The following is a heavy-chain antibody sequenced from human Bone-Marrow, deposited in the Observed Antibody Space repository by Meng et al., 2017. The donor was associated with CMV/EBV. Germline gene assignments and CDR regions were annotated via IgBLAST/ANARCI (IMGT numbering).Heavy chain of an antibody. CDR2: ISSSSSTI. D-gene: IGHD1-7*01. J-gene: IGHJ6*02. V-gene: IGHV3-48*04. Sequence: GGSLRHSCAVSGFTFSSYSMNWVRQAPGKGLEWVSYISSSSSTIYYADSVKGRFTISRDNAKNSLYLQMNSMRAEDTAVYYWARDFNWNYGYGMDVWGQGTTVTVSS. CDR3: ARDFNWNYGYGMDV. CDR1: GFTFSSYS.